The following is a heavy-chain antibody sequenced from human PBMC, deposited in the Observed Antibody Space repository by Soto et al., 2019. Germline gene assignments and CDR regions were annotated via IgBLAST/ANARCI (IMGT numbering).Heavy chain of an antibody. J-gene: IGHJ4*02. Sequence: GSLRFSCEASGFTFSSYNMNWVRQAPGKGLEWVSSISSSSSYIYYAAPVKGRFTISRDDSKDTVYLQMNSLKTEDTAVYFCTTEGLRYYWGQGTLVTVSS. CDR1: GFTFSSYN. V-gene: IGHV3-21*03. D-gene: IGHD2-15*01. CDR3: TTEGLRYY. CDR2: ISSSSSYI.